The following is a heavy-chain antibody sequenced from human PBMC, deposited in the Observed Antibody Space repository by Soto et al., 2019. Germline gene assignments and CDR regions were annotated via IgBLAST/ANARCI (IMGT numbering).Heavy chain of an antibody. V-gene: IGHV3-30-3*01. Sequence: GGSLRLSCAASGFTFSTYTMHWVRQAPGKGLEWVAVIPNVGSNEYFADSVKGRFTISRDNSKSTLYLLMNSLRVEDTAVYYCARDPGSVYYFDYWGQGT. CDR2: IPNVGSNE. D-gene: IGHD2-15*01. CDR3: ARDPGSVYYFDY. CDR1: GFTFSTYT. J-gene: IGHJ4*02.